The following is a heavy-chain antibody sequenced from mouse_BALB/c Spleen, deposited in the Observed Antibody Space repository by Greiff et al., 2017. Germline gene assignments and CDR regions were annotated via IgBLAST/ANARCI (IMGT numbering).Heavy chain of an antibody. CDR2: ISSGSSTI. CDR1: GFTFSSFG. D-gene: IGHD2-4*01. V-gene: IGHV5-17*02. CDR3: ARWGVINYYAMDY. J-gene: IGHJ4*01. Sequence: EVKVEESGGGLVQPGGSRKLSCAASGFTFSSFGMHWVRQAPEKGLEWVAYISSGSSTIYYADTVKGRFTISRDNPKNTLFLQMTSLRSEDTAMYYCARWGVINYYAMDYWGQGTSVTVSS.